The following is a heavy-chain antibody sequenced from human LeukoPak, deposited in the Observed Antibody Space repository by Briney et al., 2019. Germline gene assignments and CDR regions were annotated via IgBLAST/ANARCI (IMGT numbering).Heavy chain of an antibody. CDR3: VKEYWGIVGAP. V-gene: IGHV3-23*01. J-gene: IGHJ5*02. CDR2: ISGRGDST. Sequence: GGSLRLSCAASGFSFSSYVMTWVRQAPGKGLEWVSAISGRGDSTNSADSVKGRFTISRDNSKNTLFLQMHSLRVEDTAVYYCVKEYWGIVGAPWGQGNQVTVSS. D-gene: IGHD1-26*01. CDR1: GFSFSSYV.